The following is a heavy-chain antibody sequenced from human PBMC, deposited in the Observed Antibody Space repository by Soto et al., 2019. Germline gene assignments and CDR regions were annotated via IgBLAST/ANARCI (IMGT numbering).Heavy chain of an antibody. CDR2: IRGSGGRT. CDR3: SKVPEYSDYDPFGF. J-gene: IGHJ4*02. V-gene: IGHV3-23*01. CDR1: GFTFSTHA. D-gene: IGHD5-12*01. Sequence: PGGSLRLSCAASGFTFSTHAMSWVRQAPGKGLEWVSGIRGSGGRTFYADSVKGRFTISRDNSKNTLYLQMNSLRAEDTPLYYYSKVPEYSDYDPFGFWGLGTLVTVSS.